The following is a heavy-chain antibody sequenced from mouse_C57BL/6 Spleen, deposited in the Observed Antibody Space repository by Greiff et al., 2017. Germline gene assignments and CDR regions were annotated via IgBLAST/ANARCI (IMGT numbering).Heavy chain of an antibody. Sequence: VQLQQPGAELVKPGASVKMSCKASGYTFTSYWITWVKQRPGQGLEWIGYIYPGSGSTNYNEKFKSKATLTVDTSSSTAYMQLSSLTSEDAAVYYCAKRHYGSSYAPFDYWGQGTTLTVSS. D-gene: IGHD1-1*01. CDR3: AKRHYGSSYAPFDY. CDR2: IYPGSGST. CDR1: GYTFTSYW. V-gene: IGHV1-55*01. J-gene: IGHJ2*01.